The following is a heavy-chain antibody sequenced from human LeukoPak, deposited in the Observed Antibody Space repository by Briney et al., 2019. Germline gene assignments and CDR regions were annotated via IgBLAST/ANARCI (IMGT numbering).Heavy chain of an antibody. V-gene: IGHV3-21*01. CDR3: ARDREGGSSWYRAFDI. CDR1: GFTFSSYS. D-gene: IGHD6-13*01. J-gene: IGHJ3*02. Sequence: PGGSLRLSCAASGFTFSSYSMNWVRQAPGKGLEWVSSISSSSSYIYYADSVKGRFTISRDNAKNSLYLQMNSLRADDTAVYYCARDREGGSSWYRAFDIWGQGTMVTVSS. CDR2: ISSSSSYI.